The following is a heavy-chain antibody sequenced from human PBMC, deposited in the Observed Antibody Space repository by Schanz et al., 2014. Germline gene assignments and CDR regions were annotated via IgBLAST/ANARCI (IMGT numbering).Heavy chain of an antibody. D-gene: IGHD2-15*01. CDR2: INTNNGDP. Sequence: QVPLVQSGAEVKKPGSSVKVSCKASGGTFSSYTISWVRQAPGQGLEWMGWINTNNGDPTYAQGFTGRFVFSLDTSVSTAYLQISSLKAEDTAVYYCARGGVVVVTAALNWFDPWGQGTLVTVSS. CDR3: ARGGVVVVTAALNWFDP. J-gene: IGHJ5*02. CDR1: GGTFSSYT. V-gene: IGHV7-4-1*02.